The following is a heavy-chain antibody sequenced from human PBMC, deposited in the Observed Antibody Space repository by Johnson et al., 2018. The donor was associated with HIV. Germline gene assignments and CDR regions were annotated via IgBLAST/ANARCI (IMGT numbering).Heavy chain of an antibody. Sequence: QVQLVESGGGVVQPGRSLRLSCAASGFTFSSYAMHWVRQAPGKGLEWVAVISYDGSNKYYADSVKGRFTISRDNSKNTLYLQMNSLRAEDTAVYYCARDIMRAGSYYDAFDIWGQGTMVTVSS. D-gene: IGHD3-10*01. CDR1: GFTFSSYA. V-gene: IGHV3-30*14. CDR2: ISYDGSNK. J-gene: IGHJ3*02. CDR3: ARDIMRAGSYYDAFDI.